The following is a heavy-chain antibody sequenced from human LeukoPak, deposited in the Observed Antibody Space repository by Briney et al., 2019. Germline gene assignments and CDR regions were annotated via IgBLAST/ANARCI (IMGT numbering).Heavy chain of an antibody. CDR3: ARNVVSVEWLPLDY. CDR2: IYYSGST. CDR1: GGSISSGYYY. V-gene: IGHV4-30-4*08. Sequence: SETLSLTCTVSGGSISSGYYYWSWIRQPPGKGLEWIGYIYYSGSTYYNPSLKSRVTISVDTSKNQFSLKLSSVTAADTAVYYCARNVVSVEWLPLDYWGQGTLVTVSS. D-gene: IGHD3-3*01. J-gene: IGHJ4*02.